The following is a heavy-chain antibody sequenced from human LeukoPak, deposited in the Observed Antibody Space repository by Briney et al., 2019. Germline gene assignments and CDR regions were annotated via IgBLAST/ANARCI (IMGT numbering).Heavy chain of an antibody. Sequence: GGSLRLSCAASGFTFSSYGMHWVRQAPGKGLEWVAVISYDGSNKYYADSVKGRFTISRDNSKNTLYLQMNSLRAEDTAVYYCAKDQYCSGGSCYSEGYYYGMDVWGQGTTVTVSS. V-gene: IGHV3-30*18. CDR2: ISYDGSNK. CDR3: AKDQYCSGGSCYSEGYYYGMDV. CDR1: GFTFSSYG. J-gene: IGHJ6*02. D-gene: IGHD2-15*01.